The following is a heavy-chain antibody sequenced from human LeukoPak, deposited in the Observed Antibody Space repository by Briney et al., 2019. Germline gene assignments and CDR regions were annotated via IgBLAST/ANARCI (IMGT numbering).Heavy chain of an antibody. D-gene: IGHD3-22*01. CDR1: GFTFSSYA. CDR3: ARERVPSGYLDGGLNY. Sequence: QTGGSLRLSCAASGFTFSSYAMSWVRQAPGKGLEWVAVISYDGSNNYYADSVKGRFTISRDNSKNTLYLQMNSLRAEDTAVYYCARERVPSGYLDGGLNYWGQGTLVTVSS. V-gene: IGHV3-30-3*01. CDR2: ISYDGSNN. J-gene: IGHJ4*02.